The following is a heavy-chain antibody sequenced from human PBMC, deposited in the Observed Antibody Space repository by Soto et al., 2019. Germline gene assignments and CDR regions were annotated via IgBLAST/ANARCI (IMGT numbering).Heavy chain of an antibody. CDR1: GYIFTSQG. J-gene: IGHJ4*02. V-gene: IGHV1-18*01. CDR3: ARGRTRALDY. Sequence: QIQLVQSGAEVKKPGASVKVSCKASGYIFTSQGISWVRQAPGQGLEWMGWISTYNGNPNYAQKLQGRVTMTTNTSTTTAFLELSRLTSDDTAVYYCARGRTRALDYWGQGTPVIVSS. D-gene: IGHD1-7*01. CDR2: ISTYNGNP.